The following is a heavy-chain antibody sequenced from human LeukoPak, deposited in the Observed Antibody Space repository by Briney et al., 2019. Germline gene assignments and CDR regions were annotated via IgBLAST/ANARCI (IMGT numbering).Heavy chain of an antibody. CDR1: GFTFSSYW. CDR2: INSDGSST. J-gene: IGHJ4*02. CDR3: ARTHCGNNNFDY. D-gene: IGHD4-23*01. Sequence: GGSLRLSCAASGFTFSSYWLHWVRHVPGKGLVWVSRINSDGSSTTYADSVKGRFTISRDNAKNTLYLQMNSLRAEDTAVYYCARTHCGNNNFDYWGQGTLVTVSS. V-gene: IGHV3-74*01.